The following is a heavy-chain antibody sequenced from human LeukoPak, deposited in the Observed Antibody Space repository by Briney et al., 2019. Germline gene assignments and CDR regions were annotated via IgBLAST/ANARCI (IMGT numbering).Heavy chain of an antibody. D-gene: IGHD6-13*01. CDR2: INHSGST. Sequence: SETLSLTCAVYGGSFSGYYWSWIRQPPGKGLEWIGEINHSGSTNYNPSLKSRVTISVDTSKNQFSLKLSSVTAADTAVYYCARHAGCSSSWYNYWGQGTLVTVSS. CDR3: ARHAGCSSSWYNY. J-gene: IGHJ4*02. CDR1: GGSFSGYY. V-gene: IGHV4-34*01.